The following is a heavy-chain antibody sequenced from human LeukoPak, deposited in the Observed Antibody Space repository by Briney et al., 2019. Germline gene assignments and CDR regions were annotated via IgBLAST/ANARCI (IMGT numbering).Heavy chain of an antibody. CDR3: VRAAQEGRDSLTGVQTGNWFDP. V-gene: IGHV1-8*01. J-gene: IGHJ5*02. CDR2: MNPSSGNT. CDR1: GYNFTSYD. Sequence: ASVKVSCKTSGYNFTSYDINWVQQATGQGPEWMGWMNPSSGNTGYAQNFQGRLDLTRNIALTTAYMELSSLTSEDTATYYCVRAAQEGRDSLTGVQTGNWFDPWGQGTLVTVSS. D-gene: IGHD3-9*01.